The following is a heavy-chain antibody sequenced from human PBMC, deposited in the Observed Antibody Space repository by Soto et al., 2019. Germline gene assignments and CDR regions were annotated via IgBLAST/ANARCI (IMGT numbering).Heavy chain of an antibody. V-gene: IGHV3-23*01. D-gene: IGHD6-13*01. CDR3: AKEGQQLVPKSTVR. Sequence: PGGSLRLSCAASGFTFSSYAMSWVRQAPGKGLEWVSTISGSGGSTYYADSVKGRFTVSRVSFKNTVDLQMNSLRAEDTAIYYCAKEGQQLVPKSTVRWGQGTLVTVSS. J-gene: IGHJ4*02. CDR2: ISGSGGST. CDR1: GFTFSSYA.